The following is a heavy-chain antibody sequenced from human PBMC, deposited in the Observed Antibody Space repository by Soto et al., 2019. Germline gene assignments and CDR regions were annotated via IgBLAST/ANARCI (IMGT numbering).Heavy chain of an antibody. D-gene: IGHD3-10*01. Sequence: SETLSLTCTVSGGSISSGDYYRSWIRQPPGKGLEWIGYIYYSGSTYYNPSLKSRVTISVDTSKNQFSLKLSSVTAADTAVYYCARGGLLWFGELFANDAFDIWGQGTMVTVSS. CDR2: IYYSGST. CDR1: GGSISSGDYY. CDR3: ARGGLLWFGELFANDAFDI. V-gene: IGHV4-30-4*01. J-gene: IGHJ3*02.